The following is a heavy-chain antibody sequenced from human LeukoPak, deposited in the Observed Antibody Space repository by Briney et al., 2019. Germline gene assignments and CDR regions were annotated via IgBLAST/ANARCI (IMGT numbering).Heavy chain of an antibody. J-gene: IGHJ4*02. CDR3: ARRQTGASYFDY. Sequence: PSETLSLTCTVSGGSISSYYWSWIRQPPGKGLEWIGYIYDSGSTNYNPSLKSRVPMSVDTSKNQFSLTLSSVTAADTAVYYCARRQTGASYFDYWGQGTLVTVSS. D-gene: IGHD1-1*01. CDR1: GGSISSYY. CDR2: IYDSGST. V-gene: IGHV4-59*08.